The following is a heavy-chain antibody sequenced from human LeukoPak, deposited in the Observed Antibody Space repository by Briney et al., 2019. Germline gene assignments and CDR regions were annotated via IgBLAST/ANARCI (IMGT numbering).Heavy chain of an antibody. J-gene: IGHJ5*02. V-gene: IGHV4-39*01. CDR2: IYYSGST. CDR1: GGSISGSSYN. CDR3: ARHVFPDIVVVPAAVFLNWFDP. D-gene: IGHD2-2*01. Sequence: PSETLSLTCTVSGGSISGSSYNWGWIRQPPGKGLEWIGSIYYSGSTYYNPSLKSRVTISVDTSKNQFSLKLSSVTAADTAVYYCARHVFPDIVVVPAAVFLNWFDPWGQGTLVTVSS.